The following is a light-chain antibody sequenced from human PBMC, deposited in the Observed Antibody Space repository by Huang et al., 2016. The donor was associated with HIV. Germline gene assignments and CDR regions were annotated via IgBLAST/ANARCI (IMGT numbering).Light chain of an antibody. V-gene: IGKV3-11*01. Sequence: EMVLPQSPVTLSLSPGERPTLSCRASQSVSNSLAGYQQKPGQAPKLLIYDASVRATGIPTRFSGSGSGTDFTLTVTSLEPEDFAVYYCQHRSNWPQFSFGQGTQLEIK. CDR1: QSVSNS. J-gene: IGKJ2*03. CDR3: QHRSNWPQFS. CDR2: DAS.